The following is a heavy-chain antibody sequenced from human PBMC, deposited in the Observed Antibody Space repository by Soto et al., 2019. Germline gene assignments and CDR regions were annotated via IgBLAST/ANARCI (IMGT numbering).Heavy chain of an antibody. CDR3: ARPSTTTVDY. J-gene: IGHJ4*02. CDR1: GYSFTSYW. V-gene: IGHV5-51*01. CDR2: TYPGDSDT. Sequence: GASRTLSCKGSGYSFTSYWIGWVRQMPGKGLEWMGITYPGDSDTGYSPSFQGQVTISADKSISTAYLQWSSLKASDTAMYYCARPSTTTVDYWGQGTLVTVSS. D-gene: IGHD4-17*01.